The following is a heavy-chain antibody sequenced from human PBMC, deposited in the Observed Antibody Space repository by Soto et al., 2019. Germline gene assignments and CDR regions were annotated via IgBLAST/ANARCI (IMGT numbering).Heavy chain of an antibody. CDR1: GYTFTSYY. CDR3: ARERSLAVPIPGY. D-gene: IGHD6-19*01. Sequence: QVQLVQSGAEVKKPGASVKVSCKASGYTFTSYYMNWVRQAPGQGLEWIGIINPSDGSARYAQKFQGRVTMTRDTSTSKVYTELSSLRSEDTAVYYCARERSLAVPIPGYWVQGTLVTVSS. V-gene: IGHV1-46*01. CDR2: INPSDGSA. J-gene: IGHJ4*02.